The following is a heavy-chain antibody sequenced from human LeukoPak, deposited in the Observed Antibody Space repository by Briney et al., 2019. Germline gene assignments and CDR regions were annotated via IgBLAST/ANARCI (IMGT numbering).Heavy chain of an antibody. Sequence: ARSLRLSCAASAFTFDDYAMHWVGHAPGKGLEWVSGISWNSFSIGYADSVKGRFISCRDNAKNSPYLEMNRLRAEDTALYYCAKDLHRRGLEIDYYYHHGMDVWGQGTTVSVSS. D-gene: IGHD6-19*01. CDR1: AFTFDDYA. J-gene: IGHJ6*02. CDR2: ISWNSFSI. CDR3: AKDLHRRGLEIDYYYHHGMDV. V-gene: IGHV3-9*01.